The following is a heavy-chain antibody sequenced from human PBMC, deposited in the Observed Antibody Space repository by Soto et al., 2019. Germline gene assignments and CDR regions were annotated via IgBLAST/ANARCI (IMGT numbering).Heavy chain of an antibody. CDR1: GFNFGFFG. J-gene: IGHJ4*02. CDR3: ARGNLSFDFDS. CDR2: ISGDGINT. Sequence: QIQLVESGGDVVQPGKSLRLSCAASGFNFGFFGMHWVRQAPGKGLEWVAFISGDGINTQYADTVRGRFTLSRDYSRKTLYLQMDRLRAEDTALYYCARGNLSFDFDSWGLGTLVTVSS. D-gene: IGHD1-26*01. V-gene: IGHV3-30*03.